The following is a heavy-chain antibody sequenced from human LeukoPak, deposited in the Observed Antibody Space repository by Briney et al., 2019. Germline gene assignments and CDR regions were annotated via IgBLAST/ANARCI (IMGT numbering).Heavy chain of an antibody. CDR3: ARDGEMATIRSNWFDP. D-gene: IGHD5-24*01. J-gene: IGHJ5*02. Sequence: GASVKVSCKASGYTFTSYGINWVRQAPGQGLEWLGWISAYNGNTNYAQKLQGRVTMTTDTSTSTAYTELRSLRSDDTAVYYCARDGEMATIRSNWFDPWGQGTLVTVSS. V-gene: IGHV1-18*01. CDR2: ISAYNGNT. CDR1: GYTFTSYG.